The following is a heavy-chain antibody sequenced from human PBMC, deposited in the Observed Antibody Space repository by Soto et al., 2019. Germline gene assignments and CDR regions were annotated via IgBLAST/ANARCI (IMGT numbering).Heavy chain of an antibody. V-gene: IGHV3-33*01. Sequence: GGSLRLSCAASGFTFSSYGMHWVRQAPGKGLEWVAVIWYDGSNKYYADSVKGRFTISRDNSKNTLYLQMNSLRAEDTAVYYCARDLGTGTTKPLDYWGQGTLVTVSS. J-gene: IGHJ4*02. D-gene: IGHD1-7*01. CDR1: GFTFSSYG. CDR3: ARDLGTGTTKPLDY. CDR2: IWYDGSNK.